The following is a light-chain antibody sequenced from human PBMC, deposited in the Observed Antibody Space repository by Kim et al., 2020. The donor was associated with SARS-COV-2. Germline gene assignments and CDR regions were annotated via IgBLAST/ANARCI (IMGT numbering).Light chain of an antibody. CDR3: QLYNSYPLT. CDR1: QGINYY. V-gene: IGKV1-16*02. CDR2: AAS. J-gene: IGKJ4*01. Sequence: SASGRDRDTISSRARQGINYYLAWFQQTPGKAPKSLIYAASSLQSGVPSEFSHCGSGTDFTLTINSLQPRDCTTYFCQLYNSYPLTFGGETKVEI.